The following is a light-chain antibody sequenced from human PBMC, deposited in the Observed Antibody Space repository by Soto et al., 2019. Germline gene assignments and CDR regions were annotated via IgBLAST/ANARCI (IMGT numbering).Light chain of an antibody. V-gene: IGKV3-20*01. J-gene: IGKJ5*01. CDR3: QQSPGT. Sequence: VLTQSPGTLSFSPGERATLSCRASQSVSSSYLAWYQQKPGQAPRLLIYGASSRATDIPDRFIGSGSGTDFTLTISRLEPEDFAVYYCQQSPGTFGQGTRLEIK. CDR2: GAS. CDR1: QSVSSSY.